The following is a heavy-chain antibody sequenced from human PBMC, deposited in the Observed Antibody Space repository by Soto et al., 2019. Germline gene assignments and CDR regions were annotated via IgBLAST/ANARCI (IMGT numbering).Heavy chain of an antibody. J-gene: IGHJ4*02. D-gene: IGHD6-6*01. CDR2: IYYSGST. CDR1: GGSVSSGSYY. CDR3: ASSKQLGGGHDY. Sequence: PSETLSLTCTVSGGSVSSGSYYWSWIRQPPGKGLEWIGYIYYSGSTNYNPSLKSRVTISVDTSKNQFSLKLSSVTAADTAVYYCASSKQLGGGHDYWRQGTLVGVSS. V-gene: IGHV4-61*01.